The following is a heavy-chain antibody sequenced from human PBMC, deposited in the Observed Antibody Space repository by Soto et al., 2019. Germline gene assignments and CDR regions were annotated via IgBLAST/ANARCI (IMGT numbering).Heavy chain of an antibody. Sequence: GGSLRLSCAASGFTFSSYWMHWVRQAPGKGLVWVSRINSDGSSTSYADSVKGRFTISRDNAKNTLYLQMNSPRAEDTAVYYCARGPPLLGVDTAMVTYYYYGMDVWGQGTTVTVSS. CDR2: INSDGSST. V-gene: IGHV3-74*01. CDR3: ARGPPLLGVDTAMVTYYYYGMDV. J-gene: IGHJ6*02. CDR1: GFTFSSYW. D-gene: IGHD5-18*01.